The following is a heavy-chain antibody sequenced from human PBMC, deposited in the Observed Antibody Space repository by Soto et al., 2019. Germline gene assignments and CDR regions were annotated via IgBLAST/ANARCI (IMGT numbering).Heavy chain of an antibody. Sequence: GGSLRLSCAASGFTFISYGMHWVRQAPGKGLEWVAVISYDGSNKYYADSVKGRFTISRDNSKNTLYLQMNSLRAEDTAVYYCAKDPVQYSSGWLYDYWGQGTLVTVSS. CDR1: GFTFISYG. CDR2: ISYDGSNK. CDR3: AKDPVQYSSGWLYDY. J-gene: IGHJ4*02. D-gene: IGHD6-19*01. V-gene: IGHV3-30*18.